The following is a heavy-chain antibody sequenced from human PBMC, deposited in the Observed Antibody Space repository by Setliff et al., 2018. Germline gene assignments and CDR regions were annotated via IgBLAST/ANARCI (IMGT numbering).Heavy chain of an antibody. V-gene: IGHV3-53*01. CDR3: ARGGVFGSSYFDL. J-gene: IGHJ2*01. Sequence: GESLKISCAGSGFSVSGDYMNWVRQAPGKGLEWVSLIDSGGRTYYADSVKGRFTISRDNSKSTVYLQMNSLRAEDTAVYYCARGGVFGSSYFDLWGRGTRVTVSS. CDR2: IDSGGRT. CDR1: GFSVSGDY. D-gene: IGHD3-10*01.